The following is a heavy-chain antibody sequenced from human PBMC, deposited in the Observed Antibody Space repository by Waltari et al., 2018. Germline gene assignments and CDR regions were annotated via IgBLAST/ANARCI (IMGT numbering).Heavy chain of an antibody. Sequence: QVQLQESGPGLLKPSQTLSLTCPVPGFSISSGDYFWTWIRQPPGKALEWIGCIYYSENTYYNPSLQSRVSISIDTSKNQFSLKLSSVTAADTAVYYCARQRNNYGDSDSWGQGTLVTVSS. CDR1: GFSISSGDYF. V-gene: IGHV4-30-4*08. D-gene: IGHD4-17*01. CDR3: ARQRNNYGDSDS. CDR2: IYYSENT. J-gene: IGHJ5*01.